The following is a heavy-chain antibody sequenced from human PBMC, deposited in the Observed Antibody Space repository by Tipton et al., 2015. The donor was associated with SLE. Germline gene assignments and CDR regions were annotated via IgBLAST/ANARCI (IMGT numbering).Heavy chain of an antibody. CDR2: IYYSGST. J-gene: IGHJ4*02. CDR1: GGSISSSSYY. CDR3: ARDKEGYSSSWYYFDY. Sequence: TLSLTCTVSGGSISSSSYYWGWIRQPPGKGLVWIGSIYYSGSTYYNPSLKSRVTISVDTSKNQFSLKLSSVTAADTAVYYCARDKEGYSSSWYYFDYWGQGTLVTVSS. V-gene: IGHV4-39*07. D-gene: IGHD6-13*01.